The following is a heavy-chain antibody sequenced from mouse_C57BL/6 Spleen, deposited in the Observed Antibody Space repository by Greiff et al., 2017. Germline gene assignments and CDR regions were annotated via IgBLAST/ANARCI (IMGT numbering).Heavy chain of an antibody. CDR1: GYTFTDYE. D-gene: IGHD1-1*01. V-gene: IGHV1-15*01. CDR3: TWPYYGSSSYYFDY. Sequence: VQLQQSGAELVRPGASVTLSCKASGYTFTDYEMHWVKQTPVHGLEWIGAIDPETGGTAYNQKFKGKAILTADKSSSTAYMALRSLTSEDSAVYYCTWPYYGSSSYYFDYWRQGATLTAFS. J-gene: IGHJ2*01. CDR2: IDPETGGT.